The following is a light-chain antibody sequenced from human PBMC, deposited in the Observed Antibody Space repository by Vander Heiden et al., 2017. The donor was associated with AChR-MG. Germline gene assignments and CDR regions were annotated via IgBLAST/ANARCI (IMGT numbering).Light chain of an antibody. Sequence: SYELTQPPSVSVSPGQTPRITCCGDALPKQYAYWYQQKPGQAPVLVIYKDSERPSGIPERFSGSSSGTTVTLTISGVQAEDEADYYCQSADSSGTYVVFGGGTKLTVL. CDR1: ALPKQY. J-gene: IGLJ2*01. CDR3: QSADSSGTYVV. V-gene: IGLV3-25*03. CDR2: KDS.